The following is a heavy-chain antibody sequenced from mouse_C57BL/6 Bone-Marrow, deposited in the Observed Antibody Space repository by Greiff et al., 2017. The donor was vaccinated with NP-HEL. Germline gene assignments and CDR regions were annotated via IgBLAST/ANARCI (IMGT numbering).Heavy chain of an antibody. CDR1: GFTFSDYY. V-gene: IGHV5-16*01. CDR2: INYDGSST. D-gene: IGHD2-9*01. J-gene: IGHJ4*01. Sequence: EVMLVESEGGLVQPGSSMKLSCTASGFTFSDYYMAWVRQVPEKGLEWVANINYDGSSTSYLDSLKSRFIISRDNAKNILNLQMSRLKSEDTATYYCAREGAYYGYDDYAMDYWGQGTSVTVSS. CDR3: AREGAYYGYDDYAMDY.